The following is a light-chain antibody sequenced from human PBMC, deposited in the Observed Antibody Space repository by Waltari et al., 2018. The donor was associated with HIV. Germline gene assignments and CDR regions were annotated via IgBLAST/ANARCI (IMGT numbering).Light chain of an antibody. V-gene: IGKV3-11*01. J-gene: IGKJ3*01. CDR2: DAS. Sequence: EIVLTQSPATLSLSPGERATLSCRASQSISSNLAWYHQKPGQAPRLRIYDASNRATGSPVRFSGGVSGTDFTLTFSSLEPEDFAVYYCQQRDNWPPLATFGPGTKVDI. CDR3: QQRDNWPPLAT. CDR1: QSISSN.